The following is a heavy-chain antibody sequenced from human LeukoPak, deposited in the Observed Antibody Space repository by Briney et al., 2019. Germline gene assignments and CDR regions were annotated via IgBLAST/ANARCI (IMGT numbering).Heavy chain of an antibody. Sequence: GGSLRLSCAASGFTFDDYGMSWVRQAPGKGLEWVSGINWNGGSTGYADSVKGRFTISRDNAKNSLYLQMNSLRAEDTALYYCARGNGYSSSWYPDNWFDPWGQGTLVTVSS. D-gene: IGHD6-13*01. CDR1: GFTFDDYG. CDR3: ARGNGYSSSWYPDNWFDP. J-gene: IGHJ5*02. CDR2: INWNGGST. V-gene: IGHV3-20*04.